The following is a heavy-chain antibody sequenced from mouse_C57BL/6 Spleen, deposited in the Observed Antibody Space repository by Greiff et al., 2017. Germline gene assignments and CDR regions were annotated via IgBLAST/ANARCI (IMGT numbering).Heavy chain of an antibody. CDR2: ISDGGSYT. CDR3: ASSPYFDV. J-gene: IGHJ1*03. Sequence: EVKLMESGGGLVKPGGSLKLSCAASGFTFSSYAMSWVRQTPEKRLEWVATISDGGSYTYYPDNVKGRFTISRDNAKNNLYLQMSHLKSEDTAMYYCASSPYFDVWGTGTTVTVSS. CDR1: GFTFSSYA. V-gene: IGHV5-4*03.